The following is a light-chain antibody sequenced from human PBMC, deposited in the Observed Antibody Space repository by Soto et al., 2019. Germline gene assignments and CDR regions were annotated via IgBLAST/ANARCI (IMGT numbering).Light chain of an antibody. CDR3: QQYGDLPPT. CDR1: QSVSSNF. V-gene: IGKV3D-20*01. J-gene: IGKJ1*01. Sequence: ENVLTQSPDTVSLSPGKRATLSCGASQSVSSNFLAWYQQKPGLPPRLLIYDASIRATVIPDRFSGSGSGTDFSLTISTLEPEDFAVYYCQQYGDLPPTFGQGTKVEIK. CDR2: DAS.